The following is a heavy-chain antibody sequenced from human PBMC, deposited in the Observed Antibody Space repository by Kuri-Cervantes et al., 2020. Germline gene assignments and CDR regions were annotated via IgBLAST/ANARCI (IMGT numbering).Heavy chain of an antibody. Sequence: SLKISCAASGFTFDDYAMHWVRQAPGKGLEWVSGISGNSGSISYADSVKGRFTISRDNAKNSLYLQMNSLRAEDTALYYCAKDSGSHRHFDYWGQRTLVTVSS. CDR3: AKDSGSHRHFDY. V-gene: IGHV3-9*01. J-gene: IGHJ4*02. CDR2: ISGNSGSI. CDR1: GFTFDDYA. D-gene: IGHD1-26*01.